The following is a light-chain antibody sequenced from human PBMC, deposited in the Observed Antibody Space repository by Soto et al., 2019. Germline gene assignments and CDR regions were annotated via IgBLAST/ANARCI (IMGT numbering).Light chain of an antibody. CDR3: SSYTRNSTLV. Sequence: QSALTQPASVSGSPGQSITISCTGTSSDVGSYNYVSWYQQHPGKAPKLMIYEVSNRPSGVSNRFSGSKSGNTASLTISGLQAEDEADYYCSSYTRNSTLVFGGGTKLTVL. CDR2: EVS. J-gene: IGLJ2*01. CDR1: SSDVGSYNY. V-gene: IGLV2-14*01.